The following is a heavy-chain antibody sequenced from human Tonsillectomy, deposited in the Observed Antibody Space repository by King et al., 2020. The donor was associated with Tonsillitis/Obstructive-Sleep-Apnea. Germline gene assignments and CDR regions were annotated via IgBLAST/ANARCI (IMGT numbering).Heavy chain of an antibody. Sequence: QLQESGPGLVKPSETLSLTCTVSGDSISSISYYWVWIRHPPGKGLEWIGSIYYSGTTYYNPSLKSRVTISVDTSRNQFSLKLNSVTAVDTAVYYCASDPGADYWGQGTLVTVSS. CDR3: ASDPGADY. CDR2: IYYSGTT. CDR1: GDSISSISYY. J-gene: IGHJ4*02. V-gene: IGHV4-39*01.